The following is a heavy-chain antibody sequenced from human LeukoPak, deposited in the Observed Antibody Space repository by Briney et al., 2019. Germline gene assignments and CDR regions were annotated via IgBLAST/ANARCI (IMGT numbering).Heavy chain of an antibody. D-gene: IGHD6-19*01. J-gene: IGHJ4*02. CDR2: IIPIFGTG. CDR1: GGTFSSYA. Sequence: ASVKVSCKASGGTFSSYAISWVRQAPGQGLEWMGGIIPIFGTGSYAQKFQGRVTITADDSTTTAYMELSSLTYEDTAVYYCARGGSGWSFDSWGQGTLVTVSS. V-gene: IGHV1-69*13. CDR3: ARGGSGWSFDS.